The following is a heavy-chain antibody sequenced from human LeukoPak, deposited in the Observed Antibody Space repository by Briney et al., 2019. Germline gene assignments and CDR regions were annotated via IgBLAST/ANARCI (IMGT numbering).Heavy chain of an antibody. CDR1: GGSFSGYY. CDR2: INHSGST. V-gene: IGHV4-34*01. D-gene: IGHD6-19*01. Sequence: SETLSLTCAVYGGSFSGYYWSWIRQPPGKGLEWIGGINHSGSTNYNPSLKSRVTISVDTSKNQFSLKLSSVTAADTAVYYCARLSAVAGHDYWGQGTLVTVSS. CDR3: ARLSAVAGHDY. J-gene: IGHJ4*02.